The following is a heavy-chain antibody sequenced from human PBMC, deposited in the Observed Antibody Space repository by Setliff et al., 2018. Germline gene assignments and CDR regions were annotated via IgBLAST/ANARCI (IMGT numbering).Heavy chain of an antibody. CDR1: GYTLTELS. Sequence: ASVKVSCKVSGYTLTELSMHWVRQAPGKGLEWMGWINAGNGNTKYSQKFQGRVTITRDTSASTAYMGLSSMRSEETAVYYCARRRGGTAIANWFDRWGQGTLVTVSS. J-gene: IGHJ5*02. V-gene: IGHV1-3*01. CDR2: INAGNGNT. D-gene: IGHD2-21*01. CDR3: ARRRGGTAIANWFDR.